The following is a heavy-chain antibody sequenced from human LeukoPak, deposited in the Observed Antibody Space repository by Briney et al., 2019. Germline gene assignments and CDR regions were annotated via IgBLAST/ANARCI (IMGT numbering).Heavy chain of an antibody. D-gene: IGHD6-19*01. CDR3: AKDDQQWLVPFDY. CDR1: GFTVNSNY. V-gene: IGHV3-53*01. J-gene: IGHJ4*02. CDR2: IYSGGST. Sequence: GGSLRLSCAASGFTVNSNYMSWVRQAPGKGLEWVSVIYSGGSTYYADSVKVRFTISRDNSKNTLYLQMNSLRAEDTAVYYCAKDDQQWLVPFDYWGQGALVTVSS.